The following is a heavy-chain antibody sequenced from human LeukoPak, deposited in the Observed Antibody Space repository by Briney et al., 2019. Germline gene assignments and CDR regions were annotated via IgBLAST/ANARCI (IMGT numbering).Heavy chain of an antibody. CDR2: ISSSSSYI. V-gene: IGHV3-21*01. CDR3: ARGSDVGPDTITFGGVIEKAGFDY. D-gene: IGHD3-16*02. CDR1: GFTFSSYS. Sequence: GGSLRLSCAASGFTFSSYSMNWVRQAPGKGLEWVSSISSSSSYIYYADSVKGRFTISRDNAKNSLYLQMNSLRAEDTAVYYCARGSDVGPDTITFGGVIEKAGFDYWGQGTLATVSS. J-gene: IGHJ4*02.